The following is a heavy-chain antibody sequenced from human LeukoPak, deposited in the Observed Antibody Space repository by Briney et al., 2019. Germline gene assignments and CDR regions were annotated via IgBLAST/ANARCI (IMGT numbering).Heavy chain of an antibody. J-gene: IGHJ4*02. CDR1: GFTFSSYW. CDR2: IKQDGSEN. D-gene: IGHD2-15*01. Sequence: GGSLRLSCAASGFTFSSYWMSWVRQAPGKGLEWVANIKQDGSENYYVDSVKGRFTISRDNAKNSLYLQMNSLRAEDTAVYYCARAYGTPTVVVVAATYGYWGQGTLVTVSS. CDR3: ARAYGTPTVVVVAATYGY. V-gene: IGHV3-7*01.